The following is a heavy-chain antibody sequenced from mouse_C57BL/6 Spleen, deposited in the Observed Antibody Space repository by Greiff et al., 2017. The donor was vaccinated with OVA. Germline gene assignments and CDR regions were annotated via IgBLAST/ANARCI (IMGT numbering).Heavy chain of an antibody. CDR1: GFTFSDYG. V-gene: IGHV5-17*01. J-gene: IGHJ3*01. D-gene: IGHD2-5*01. CDR2: ISSGSSTI. CDR3: ANTYYSNSAWFDY. Sequence: EVQVVESGGGLVKPGGSLKLSCAASGFTFSDYGMHWVRQAPEKGLEWVAYISSGSSTIYYADTVKGRFTISRDNAKNTLFLQMTSLRSEDTAMYYCANTYYSNSAWFDYWGQGTLVTVSA.